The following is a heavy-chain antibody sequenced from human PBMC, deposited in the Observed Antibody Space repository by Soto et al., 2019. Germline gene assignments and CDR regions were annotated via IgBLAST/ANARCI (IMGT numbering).Heavy chain of an antibody. D-gene: IGHD3-3*01. CDR1: VGALSSYA. J-gene: IGHJ6*02. CDR3: ARGHLLEWSTRLGMDV. CDR2: IIPIFGTA. V-gene: IGHV1-69*06. Sequence: SVKVSCKAYVGALSSYAISLVRQAPGQGLEWMGGIIPIFGTANYAQKFQGRVTITADKSTSTAYMELSSLRSEDTAVYYCARGHLLEWSTRLGMDVWGQGTTVTVSS.